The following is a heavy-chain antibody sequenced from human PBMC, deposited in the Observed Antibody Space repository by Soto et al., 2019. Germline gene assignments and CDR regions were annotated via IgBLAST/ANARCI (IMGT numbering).Heavy chain of an antibody. V-gene: IGHV3-23*01. CDR1: GFTFSSYA. D-gene: IGHD5-12*01. Sequence: EVQLLESGGGLVQPGGSLRLSCAASGFTFSSYAMSWVRQAPGKGLEWVSAISGSGGSTYYADSVKGRFTISRDNSKNTRYLQMNSLRAEDTAVYYCAKIKGVATILGPDYWGQGTLVTVSS. CDR3: AKIKGVATILGPDY. J-gene: IGHJ4*02. CDR2: ISGSGGST.